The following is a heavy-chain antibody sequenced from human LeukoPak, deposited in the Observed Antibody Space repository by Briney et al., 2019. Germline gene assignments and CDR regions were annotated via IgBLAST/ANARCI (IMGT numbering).Heavy chain of an antibody. CDR1: GFTVSSNY. CDR2: ISGSGGST. V-gene: IGHV3-23*01. CDR3: AKEPAGEAPAAATTVGYMDV. D-gene: IGHD2-2*01. Sequence: GGSLRLSCAASGFTVSSNYMSWVRQAPGKGLEWVLAISGSGGSTYYADSVKGRFTISRDNSKNTLYLQMNSLRAEDTAVYYCAKEPAGEAPAAATTVGYMDVWGKGTTVTVSS. J-gene: IGHJ6*03.